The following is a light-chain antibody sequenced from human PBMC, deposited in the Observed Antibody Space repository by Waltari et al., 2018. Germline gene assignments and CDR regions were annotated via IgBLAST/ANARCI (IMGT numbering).Light chain of an antibody. J-gene: IGKJ5*01. CDR3: QQYYSPPLT. CDR2: WAS. V-gene: IGKV4-1*01. CDR1: QTILYSTNNRNY. Sequence: DSVMTQSPDSLAVSLVESATINCKSSQTILYSTNNRNYLAGYQQKPGQPPKLLISWASTRESGVPDRFSGSGSETDFTLTISTLQPEDVAVYYCQQYYSPPLTFGQGTRLEI.